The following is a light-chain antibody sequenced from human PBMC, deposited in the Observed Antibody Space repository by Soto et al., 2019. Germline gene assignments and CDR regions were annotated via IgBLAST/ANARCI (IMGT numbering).Light chain of an antibody. V-gene: IGLV2-8*01. CDR3: QSYDSSLTTFV. Sequence: QSALTQPPSASGSPGQSVTISCTGTSSDVGGYKYVSWYQQHPGKAPKLMIFEVHKRPSGVPDRFSGSKSGTSASLAITGLQPEDEADYYCQSYDSSLTTFVFGTGTKVTVL. CDR2: EVH. CDR1: SSDVGGYKY. J-gene: IGLJ1*01.